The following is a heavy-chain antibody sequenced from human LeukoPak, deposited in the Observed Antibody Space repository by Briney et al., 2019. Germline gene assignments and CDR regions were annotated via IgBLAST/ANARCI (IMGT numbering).Heavy chain of an antibody. V-gene: IGHV1-69*04. Sequence: ASVKVSCKASGGTFSSYAISWVRQAPGQGLEWMGRIIPMLGTVNYAQKFQGRVTIIADKFTSTAYMELSSLRSEDTAMYYCARDQKVGATPYFGMDVWGQGTTVTVSS. CDR2: IIPMLGTV. CDR3: ARDQKVGATPYFGMDV. J-gene: IGHJ6*02. D-gene: IGHD1-26*01. CDR1: GGTFSSYA.